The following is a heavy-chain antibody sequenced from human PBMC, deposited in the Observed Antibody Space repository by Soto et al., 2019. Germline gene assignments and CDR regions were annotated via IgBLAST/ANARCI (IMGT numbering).Heavy chain of an antibody. CDR1: GGTFSTYS. J-gene: IGHJ5*02. D-gene: IGHD6-13*01. Sequence: QMQLVQSGAEVRMPGSSVKVSCKASGGTFSTYSINWVRQAPGQGLEWMGGIIPLFGTTNYAQKFKGRVTITADESTSTAYMELSSLRAEDAAVYYCARGATHASSWYFWFDPWGQGTLVTVSS. CDR2: IIPLFGTT. CDR3: ARGATHASSWYFWFDP. V-gene: IGHV1-69*01.